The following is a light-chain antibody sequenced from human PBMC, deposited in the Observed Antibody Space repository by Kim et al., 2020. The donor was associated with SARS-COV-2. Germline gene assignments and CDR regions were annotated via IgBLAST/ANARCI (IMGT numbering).Light chain of an antibody. V-gene: IGLV4-69*01. CDR3: QTWGTGIRV. CDR2: LNSDGSH. CDR1: SGNSSYA. Sequence: ASVKLTCTLSSGNSSYAIAWHQQQPEKGPRYLMKLNSDGSHSKGDGIPDRFSGSSSGAERYLTISRLQSEDEADYYCQTWGTGIRVFGGGTQLTVL. J-gene: IGLJ3*02.